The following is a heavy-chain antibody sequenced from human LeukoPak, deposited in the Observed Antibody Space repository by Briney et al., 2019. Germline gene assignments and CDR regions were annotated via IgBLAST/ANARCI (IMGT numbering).Heavy chain of an antibody. V-gene: IGHV3-30*03. CDR1: GFTFSSYG. CDR2: ISYDGSNK. J-gene: IGHJ4*02. Sequence: AGGSLRHSCAASGFTFSSYGMHWVRQAPGKGLEWVAVISYDGSNKYYADSVKGRFTISRDNSKNTLYLQMNSLRAEDTAVYYCARDSGWYPQFEFDYWGQGTLVTVSS. CDR3: ARDSGWYPQFEFDY. D-gene: IGHD6-19*01.